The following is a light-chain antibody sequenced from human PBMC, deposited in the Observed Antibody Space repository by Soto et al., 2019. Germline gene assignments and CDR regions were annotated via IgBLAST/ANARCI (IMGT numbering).Light chain of an antibody. CDR2: ATS. V-gene: IGKV3-15*01. CDR3: QQYNNWPRT. CDR1: QSVSNN. J-gene: IGKJ1*01. Sequence: EIVMTQSPATLSVSPGERATLSCRASQSVSNNLAWYQQIPGQAPRLLIYATSTRATGIPARFSGSGSGTEFTLTISSLQSEDFAVYYCQQYNNWPRTFGQWTKVEIK.